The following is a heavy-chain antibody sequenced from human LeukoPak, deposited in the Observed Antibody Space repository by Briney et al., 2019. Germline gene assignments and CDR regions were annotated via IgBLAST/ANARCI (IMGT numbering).Heavy chain of an antibody. CDR3: ARYLSTSCYEL. Sequence: ASVNVSCKASGYTFTSYDINWVRQATGQGLEWMGWMNPNSGNTGYAQKFQSRVTMTGNTSISTAYMELSSLRSEDTAVYYCARYLSTSCYELWGQGTLVTASS. D-gene: IGHD2-2*01. CDR1: GYTFTSYD. J-gene: IGHJ4*02. V-gene: IGHV1-8*01. CDR2: MNPNSGNT.